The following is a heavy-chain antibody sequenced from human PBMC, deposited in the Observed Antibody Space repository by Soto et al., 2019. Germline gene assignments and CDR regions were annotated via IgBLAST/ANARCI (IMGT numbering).Heavy chain of an antibody. Sequence: QVQLQESGPGLVKPSGTLSLTCAVSGGSISSSNWWCWGRQPPGKGLEWMGEIYHSGSTNNTPSLKSRVTISVDKFNTQFSVELSAVTAADRAVYYCARLKNWFDPWGQGTLVTVAS. V-gene: IGHV4-4*02. J-gene: IGHJ5*02. CDR2: IYHSGST. CDR1: GGSISSSNW. CDR3: ARLKNWFDP.